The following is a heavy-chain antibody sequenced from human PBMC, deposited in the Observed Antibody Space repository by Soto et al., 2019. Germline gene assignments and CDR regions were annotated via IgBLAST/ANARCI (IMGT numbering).Heavy chain of an antibody. CDR3: VKDIRVGATTNAYYYGMDV. J-gene: IGHJ6*02. CDR2: ISGSGGST. Sequence: EVQLLESGGGLVQPGGSLRLSCADSGCTFSSYAMSWVRQAPGKGPEWVSAISGSGGSTYYADSVKGRFTISRDNSKNTLYLQMHSLRAEDTAVYYCVKDIRVGATTNAYYYGMDVWCQGPKVTVSS. V-gene: IGHV3-23*01. CDR1: GCTFSSYA. D-gene: IGHD1-26*01.